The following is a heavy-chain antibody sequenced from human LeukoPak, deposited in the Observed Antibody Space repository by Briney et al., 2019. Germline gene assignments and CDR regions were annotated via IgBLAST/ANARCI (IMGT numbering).Heavy chain of an antibody. CDR3: ARDRNYYGSGRPGGRWFDP. J-gene: IGHJ5*02. CDR1: GYTFTGYY. CDR2: INPNSGGT. D-gene: IGHD3-10*01. Sequence: ASVKVSCKASGYTFTGYYMHWVRQAPGQGLEWMGWINPNSGGTNYAQKFQGRVTMTRDTSISTAYMELSRLRSDDTAVYYCARDRNYYGSGRPGGRWFDPWGQGTLVTVSS. V-gene: IGHV1-2*02.